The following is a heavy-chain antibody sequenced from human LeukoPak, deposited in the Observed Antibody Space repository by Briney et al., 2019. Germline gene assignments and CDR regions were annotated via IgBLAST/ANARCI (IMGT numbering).Heavy chain of an antibody. CDR2: IKQDGSEK. J-gene: IGHJ4*02. D-gene: IGHD3-10*01. CDR1: GFTFSSYW. CDR3: ARDGPMAGIYFDY. Sequence: GGSLRLSCAASGFTFSSYWMSWVRQAPGKGLEWVANIKQDGSEKYYVDSVKGRFTISRDNAKNSLYLQMNSLRAEDTAVYYCARDGPMAGIYFDYWGQGTLVTVSS. V-gene: IGHV3-7*01.